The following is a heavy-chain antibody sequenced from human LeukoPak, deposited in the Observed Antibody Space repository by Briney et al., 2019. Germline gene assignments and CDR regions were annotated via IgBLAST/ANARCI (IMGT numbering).Heavy chain of an antibody. Sequence: PGGSLRLSCAASGFTFSSYEMNWVRQVPGKGLEWVSYISSSGSTVYYADSVKGRFTISRDNAKNSLYLQMNSLRAEDTAVYYCARDAGYNIDYWGQGTLVTVSS. CDR2: ISSSGSTV. CDR1: GFTFSSYE. D-gene: IGHD5-24*01. CDR3: ARDAGYNIDY. V-gene: IGHV3-48*03. J-gene: IGHJ4*02.